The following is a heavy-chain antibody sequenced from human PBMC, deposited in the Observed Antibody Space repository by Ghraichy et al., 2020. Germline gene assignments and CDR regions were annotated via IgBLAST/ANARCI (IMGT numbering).Heavy chain of an antibody. D-gene: IGHD2-21*02. V-gene: IGHV3-23*01. Sequence: GGSLRLSCAVSGFTFSSYAMSWVRQAPGKGLEWVSAISGGGDSTYYADSVKGRFTISRDNSKNTLYLQMNSLRAEDTALYYCAKDRRGVTAGYYGWFDPWGQGTLVTVSS. CDR3: AKDRRGVTAGYYGWFDP. J-gene: IGHJ5*02. CDR1: GFTFSSYA. CDR2: ISGGGDST.